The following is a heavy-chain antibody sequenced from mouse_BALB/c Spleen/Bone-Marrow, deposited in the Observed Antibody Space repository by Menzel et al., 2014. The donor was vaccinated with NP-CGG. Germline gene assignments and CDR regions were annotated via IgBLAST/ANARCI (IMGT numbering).Heavy chain of an antibody. Sequence: VQLVESGAELVRPGTSVKLSCKASGYTFTSYWMSWVKQRPEQGLEWIGRIDPYDSETHYNQKFKDKAILTVDKSSSTAYMQLSSLTSEDSAVYYCARRALDAMDYWGQGPSVTVSS. V-gene: IGHV1-52*01. D-gene: IGHD2-10*02. J-gene: IGHJ4*01. CDR2: IDPYDSET. CDR1: GYTFTSYW. CDR3: ARRALDAMDY.